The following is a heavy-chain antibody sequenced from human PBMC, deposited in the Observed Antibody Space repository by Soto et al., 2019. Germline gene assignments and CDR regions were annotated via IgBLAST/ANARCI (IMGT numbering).Heavy chain of an antibody. D-gene: IGHD2-2*02. CDR2: VYYSGTS. CDR3: ARQKALTHTLFDY. Sequence: SSETLSLTCTVSGGSISSSSYYWGWIRQPPGKGLEWIGSVYYSGTSYYNPSLKSRVTISVDTSKNQFSLKLSSVTAADTAVYYCARQKALTHTLFDYWGQGTLVTVSS. CDR1: GGSISSSSYY. V-gene: IGHV4-39*01. J-gene: IGHJ4*02.